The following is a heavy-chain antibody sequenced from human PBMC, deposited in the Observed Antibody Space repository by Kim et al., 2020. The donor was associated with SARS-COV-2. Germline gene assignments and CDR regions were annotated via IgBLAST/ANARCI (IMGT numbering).Heavy chain of an antibody. CDR1: GFTFSSYY. J-gene: IGHJ4*02. Sequence: GGSLRLSCAASGFTFSSYYMNWVRQAPGKGLEWVSSISSSSSYIYYADSVKGRFTISSDNAKNSLYLQMNSLRAEDTAVYYCASSYSSGWYYFDYWGQGTLVTVSS. D-gene: IGHD6-19*01. CDR3: ASSYSSGWYYFDY. CDR2: ISSSSSYI. V-gene: IGHV3-21*01.